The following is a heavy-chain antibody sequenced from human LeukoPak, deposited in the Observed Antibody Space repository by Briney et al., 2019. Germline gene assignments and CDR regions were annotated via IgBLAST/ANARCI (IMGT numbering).Heavy chain of an antibody. CDR3: ARDPNWGSGY. J-gene: IGHJ4*02. V-gene: IGHV3-23*01. D-gene: IGHD7-27*01. Sequence: PGGSLRLPCAASGFIFSSYVMILVRQAPGKGLEWVSIIGTSGGDIHYADSVKGRFSISRDNSKNTLSLQMNSLRVDDTAVYYCARDPNWGSGYWGQGTLVTVSS. CDR2: IGTSGGDI. CDR1: GFIFSSYV.